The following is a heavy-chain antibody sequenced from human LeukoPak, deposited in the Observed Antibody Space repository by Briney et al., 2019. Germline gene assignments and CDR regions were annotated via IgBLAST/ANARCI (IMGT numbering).Heavy chain of an antibody. D-gene: IGHD6-19*01. Sequence: SETLSLTCTVSGGSISNYYWSWIRQPPGKGLEWIGSIYYSGSTYYNPSLKSRVTISVDTSKNQFSLSLTSVTAADTAVYYCARHWDNNGWNFDYWGRGTLVTVSS. CDR1: GGSISNYY. J-gene: IGHJ4*02. CDR2: IYYSGST. V-gene: IGHV4-39*01. CDR3: ARHWDNNGWNFDY.